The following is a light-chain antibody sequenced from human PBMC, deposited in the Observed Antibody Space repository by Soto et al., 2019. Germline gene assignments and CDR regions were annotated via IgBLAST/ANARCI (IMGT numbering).Light chain of an antibody. CDR1: QSVSNY. CDR2: DAS. V-gene: IGKV3-11*01. CDR3: QQRSTWPWT. Sequence: EIVLTQSPGTLSLSPVERATLSCRASQSVSNYLAWYQQKPGQAPRLLIYDASNRATGIPARFSGSGSGTDFTLTISSLEPEDFAVYYCQQRSTWPWTFGQGTKVDIK. J-gene: IGKJ1*01.